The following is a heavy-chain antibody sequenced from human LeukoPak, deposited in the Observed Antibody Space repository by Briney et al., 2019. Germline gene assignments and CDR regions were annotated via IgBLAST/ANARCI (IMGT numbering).Heavy chain of an antibody. CDR3: ARHVRDDFWSGYNPYYMDV. D-gene: IGHD3-3*01. Sequence: SETLSLTCTVSGGSISSSRYYWGCIRQPPGKGLEWIGSIYYSGSTYYNPSLKSRATISVDTSKNQFSLKLSSVTAADTAVYYCARHVRDDFWSGYNPYYMDVWGKGTTVTVSS. J-gene: IGHJ6*03. CDR1: GGSISSSRYY. CDR2: IYYSGST. V-gene: IGHV4-39*01.